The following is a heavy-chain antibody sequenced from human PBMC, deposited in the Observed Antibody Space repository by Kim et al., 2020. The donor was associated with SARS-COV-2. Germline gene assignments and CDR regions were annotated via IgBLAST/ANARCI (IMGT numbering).Heavy chain of an antibody. J-gene: IGHJ4*02. CDR3: ARDNGAHYLHLFDY. D-gene: IGHD4-17*01. V-gene: IGHV4-61*01. Sequence: SETLSLTCTVSGGSVSSGSYYWSWIRQPPGKGLEWIGYIYYSGSTNYNPSLKSRVTISVDTSKNQFSLKLSSVTAADTAVYYCARDNGAHYLHLFDYWGQGTLVTVSS. CDR2: IYYSGST. CDR1: GGSVSSGSYY.